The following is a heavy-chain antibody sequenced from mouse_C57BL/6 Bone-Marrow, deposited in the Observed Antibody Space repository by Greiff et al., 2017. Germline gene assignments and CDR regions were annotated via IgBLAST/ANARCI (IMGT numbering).Heavy chain of an antibody. J-gene: IGHJ4*01. V-gene: IGHV1-74*01. Sequence: VQLQQPGAELVKPGASVKVSCKASGYTFTSYWMHWVKQRPGQGLEWIGRIHPSDSDTNYNQKFKGKATLTVDKSSSTAYMQLSSLTSEYSAVYYWAIRDITTAPYYYAMDYWGQGTAVTVSS. CDR2: IHPSDSDT. CDR3: AIRDITTAPYYYAMDY. CDR1: GYTFTSYW. D-gene: IGHD1-1*01.